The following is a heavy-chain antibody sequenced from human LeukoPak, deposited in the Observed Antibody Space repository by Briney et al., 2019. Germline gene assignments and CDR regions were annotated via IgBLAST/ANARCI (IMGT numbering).Heavy chain of an antibody. Sequence: PGRSLRLSCAASGFTFSNYWVPWVRLAPGKGLVWVSRINRDGSTTKYADSVKGRFTVSRDNAKNTLNLQMNSLRAEDTAVYYCARDKKSGESSEIDYWGQGTLVTVSS. J-gene: IGHJ4*02. CDR1: GFTFSNYW. D-gene: IGHD3-10*01. V-gene: IGHV3-74*03. CDR3: ARDKKSGESSEIDY. CDR2: INRDGSTT.